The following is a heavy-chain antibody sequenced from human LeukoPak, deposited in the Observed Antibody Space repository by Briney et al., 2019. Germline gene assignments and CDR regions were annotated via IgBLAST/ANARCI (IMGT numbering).Heavy chain of an antibody. CDR2: IGSRSNNI. Sequence: GGSLRLSCAASGFTFSDYYMNWVRQAPGKGLEWVSSIGSRSNNIFYADSVKGRFTISRDNAKNSLYLQMNSLRADDTAVYYCARDFSVVHYWGQGTLVTVSP. CDR1: GFTFSDYY. D-gene: IGHD4-23*01. J-gene: IGHJ4*02. V-gene: IGHV3-21*01. CDR3: ARDFSVVHY.